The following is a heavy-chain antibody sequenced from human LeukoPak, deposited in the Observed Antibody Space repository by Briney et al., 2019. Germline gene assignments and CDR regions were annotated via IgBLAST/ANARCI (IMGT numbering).Heavy chain of an antibody. CDR1: GDSITSHY. CDR2: IYYTGIT. V-gene: IGHV4-59*07. D-gene: IGHD3-22*01. Sequence: PSDTLSLTCNVPGDSITSHYWNWVRQPPGKGLEWMGYIYYTGITKYNPSLKSRVSMSVDTSKNQVFLRVNSVTAADTAVYHCARSVDYFDNTGPHMMFDYWGQGSQVTVSS. J-gene: IGHJ4*02. CDR3: ARSVDYFDNTGPHMMFDY.